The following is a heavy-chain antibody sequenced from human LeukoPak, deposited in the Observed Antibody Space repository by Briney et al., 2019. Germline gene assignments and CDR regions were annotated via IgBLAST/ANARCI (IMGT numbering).Heavy chain of an antibody. J-gene: IGHJ4*02. CDR2: IRGSGGST. CDR1: GFSFSNNV. V-gene: IGHV3-23*01. Sequence: TGGSLRLSCAASGFSFSNNVMTWVRQAPGRGVDWLAAIRGSGGSTYYADSVKGRFTISRDNSKNMLYLQMNSLRDEDTAVYYCAKTFPYGTTWYGFCDYWGQGALVTVSS. CDR3: AKTFPYGTTWYGFCDY. D-gene: IGHD3-3*01.